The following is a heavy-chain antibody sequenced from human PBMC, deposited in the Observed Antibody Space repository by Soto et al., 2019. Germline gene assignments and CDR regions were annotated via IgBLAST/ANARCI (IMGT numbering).Heavy chain of an antibody. CDR1: GGSISRGGYY. CDR3: ASHRYCSGGSCYSFNGFDP. CDR2: TYYSGST. V-gene: IGHV4-31*03. D-gene: IGHD2-15*01. J-gene: IGHJ5*02. Sequence: SETLSLTCTLSGGSISRGGYYWRWIRQHPGKGREGLAYTYYSGSTYYNPSLKSRVTRSVDTSKNQFSLKLSSVTAADTAVYCAASHRYCSGGSCYSFNGFDPWGQGTLVTVSS.